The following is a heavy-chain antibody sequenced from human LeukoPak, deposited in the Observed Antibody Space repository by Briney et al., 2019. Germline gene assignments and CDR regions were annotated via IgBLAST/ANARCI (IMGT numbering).Heavy chain of an antibody. V-gene: IGHV4-39*01. D-gene: IGHD2-2*01. CDR2: VYYSGST. CDR3: ARHYCSSTSCNFDY. J-gene: IGHJ4*02. CDR1: GGSISSSSYY. Sequence: SETLSLTCTVSGGSISSSSYYWGWIRQPPGQGLEWIGSVYYSGSTDYNPSLKSRVTISVDTSKTEFSLKLRSVTAADKAVYYCARHYCSSTSCNFDYWGQGNMVTVSS.